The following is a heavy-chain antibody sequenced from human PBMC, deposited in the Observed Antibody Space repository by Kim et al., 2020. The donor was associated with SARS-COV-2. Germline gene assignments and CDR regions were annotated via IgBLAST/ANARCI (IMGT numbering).Heavy chain of an antibody. CDR3: AKYQSGTMFDH. V-gene: IGHV4-39*01. Sequence: SETMSLTCTVSGGSISSTGSYWGWIRQSPGKGLEWIGIIHYNGRTSYNPSLKSRVTISMDTSKSQFSLKVTSVSAADTAVYYCAKYQSGTMFDHW. D-gene: IGHD1-7*01. CDR2: IHYNGRT. CDR1: GGSISSTGSY. J-gene: IGHJ1*01.